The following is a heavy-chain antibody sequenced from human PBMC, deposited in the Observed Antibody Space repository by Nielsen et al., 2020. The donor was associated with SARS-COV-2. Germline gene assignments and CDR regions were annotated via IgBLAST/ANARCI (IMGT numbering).Heavy chain of an antibody. J-gene: IGHJ3*02. CDR2: LFYSGNT. CDR1: DDSITSRNYN. Sequence: SETLSLTCAVSDDSITSRNYNWGWIRQSPGKGLEWIGTLFYSGNTYYKPSLKSRVTIFIDTSKSQLSLKLSTVTAADTAMYYCARLPTGTVSFDIWGQGTMVTVS. D-gene: IGHD1-14*01. V-gene: IGHV4-39*01. CDR3: ARLPTGTVSFDI.